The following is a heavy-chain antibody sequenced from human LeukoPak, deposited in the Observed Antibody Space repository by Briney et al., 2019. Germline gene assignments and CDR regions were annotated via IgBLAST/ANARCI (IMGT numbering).Heavy chain of an antibody. CDR3: AKASGGSCYSRADF. CDR2: IKQDGSEK. Sequence: PGGSLRLSCAASGFTFSSYWMSWVRQAPGKGLEWVANIKQDGSEKYYVDSVKGRFTISRDNAKNSLYLQINSLRVEDTAVYYCAKASGGSCYSRADFWGQGTLVTVSS. CDR1: GFTFSSYW. V-gene: IGHV3-7*03. D-gene: IGHD2-15*01. J-gene: IGHJ4*02.